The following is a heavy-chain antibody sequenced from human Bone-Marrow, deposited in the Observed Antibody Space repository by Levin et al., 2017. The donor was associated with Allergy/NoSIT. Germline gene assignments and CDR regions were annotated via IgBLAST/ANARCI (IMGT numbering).Heavy chain of an antibody. CDR3: AKEYYDRPLGYFDY. Sequence: SLKISCAASGFTFDDYAMHWVRQAPGKGLEWVSGISWNSGSIGYADSVKGRFTISRDNAKNSLYLQMNSLRAEDTALYYCAKEYYDRPLGYFDYWGQGTLVTVSS. V-gene: IGHV3-9*01. D-gene: IGHD3-22*01. CDR1: GFTFDDYA. CDR2: ISWNSGSI. J-gene: IGHJ4*02.